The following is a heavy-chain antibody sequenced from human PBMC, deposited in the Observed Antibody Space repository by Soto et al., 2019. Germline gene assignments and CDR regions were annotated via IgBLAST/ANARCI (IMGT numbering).Heavy chain of an antibody. CDR3: AKDRWEFRKYYYYGLDV. Sequence: QVQLVESGGGVVQPGRSLRLSCAASGFTFSSYGMHWVRQAPGMGLEWVAVISYDGSNKYYADSVKGRFTISRDNSKNTLYLQMNSLRAEDTAVYYCAKDRWEFRKYYYYGLDVWGQGTTVTVSS. D-gene: IGHD1-26*01. J-gene: IGHJ6*02. CDR2: ISYDGSNK. CDR1: GFTFSSYG. V-gene: IGHV3-30*18.